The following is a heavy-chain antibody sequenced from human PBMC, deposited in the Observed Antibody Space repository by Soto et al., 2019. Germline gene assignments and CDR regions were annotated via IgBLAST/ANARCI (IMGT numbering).Heavy chain of an antibody. CDR2: IKNKTDGGIT. D-gene: IGHD3-3*01. CDR3: ITDPYYDFWSGYHFDY. Sequence: PXGSLRLSCAASGVSLSKAWMSWVRLTPGKGLEWVGRIKNKTDGGITDYPAPVRDRFTISRDDSRSTLYLQMNSLETEDTAVYYCITDPYYDFWSGYHFDYWGQGTLVTVSS. V-gene: IGHV3-15*01. J-gene: IGHJ4*02. CDR1: GVSLSKAW.